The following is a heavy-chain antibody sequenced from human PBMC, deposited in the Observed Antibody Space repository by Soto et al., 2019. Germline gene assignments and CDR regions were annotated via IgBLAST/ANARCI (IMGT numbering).Heavy chain of an antibody. D-gene: IGHD2-2*02. Sequence: GESLKISCKASGYTFTSYWIGWVRQMPGKGLEWMGIIYPGDSDSRYSLSFQGRATISVDRSISTAYLQWSSLKASDTALYYCARGHCSSTTCYKAGFDPWGQGTLVTVSS. CDR3: ARGHCSSTTCYKAGFDP. V-gene: IGHV5-51*01. CDR1: GYTFTSYW. J-gene: IGHJ5*02. CDR2: IYPGDSDS.